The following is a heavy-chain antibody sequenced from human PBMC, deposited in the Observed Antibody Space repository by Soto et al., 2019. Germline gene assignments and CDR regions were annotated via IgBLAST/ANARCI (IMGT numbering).Heavy chain of an antibody. CDR2: INPSGGGT. CDR1: GYTFTSYY. J-gene: IGHJ4*02. CDR3: ARSILGARLWLQSLSFFDY. Sequence: QVQLVQSGAEVKKPGASVKISCKASGYTFTSYYLHWVRQAPGQGLEWMAIINPSGGGTSYAQKFQGRVTMTRDTSTSTVFMEMSSLRSEDTAVYYCARSILGARLWLQSLSFFDYWGQGTLVTVSS. D-gene: IGHD5-18*01. V-gene: IGHV1-46*01.